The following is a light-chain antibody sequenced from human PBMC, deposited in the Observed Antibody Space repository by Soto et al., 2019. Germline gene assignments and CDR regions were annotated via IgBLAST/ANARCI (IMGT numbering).Light chain of an antibody. J-gene: IGKJ1*01. CDR1: QSISSY. CDR3: QQRINWPPAWA. CDR2: DAS. Sequence: EIVLTQSPATLSLSPGERATLSCRASQSISSYLAWYQHKPGQAPRLLIYDASNRATGIPARFSGSGSGTDFTLTISSLEPEDFAVYYCQQRINWPPAWAFGQGTKVDIK. V-gene: IGKV3-11*01.